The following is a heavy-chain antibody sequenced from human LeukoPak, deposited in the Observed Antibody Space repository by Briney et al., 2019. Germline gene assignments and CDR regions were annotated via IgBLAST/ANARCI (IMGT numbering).Heavy chain of an antibody. CDR3: AREMYSSGWSFDY. J-gene: IGHJ4*02. CDR2: IKQDGSEK. D-gene: IGHD6-19*01. Sequence: GGSLRLSCAASGFTFSSYWMSWVRQAPGKGLEWVANIKQDGSEKYYVDSVKGRFTISRDNAKNSLYLQMSSLRAEDTAVYYCAREMYSSGWSFDYWGQGTLVTVSS. V-gene: IGHV3-7*01. CDR1: GFTFSSYW.